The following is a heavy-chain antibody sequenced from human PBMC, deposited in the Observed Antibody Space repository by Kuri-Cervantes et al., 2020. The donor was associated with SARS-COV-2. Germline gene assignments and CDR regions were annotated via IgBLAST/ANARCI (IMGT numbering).Heavy chain of an antibody. CDR2: IYYSGST. V-gene: IGHV4-39*07. J-gene: IGHJ4*02. CDR1: GGSISSSSYH. CDR3: AREDLSVVVPAAFFDY. D-gene: IGHD2-2*01. Sequence: ESLKISCTVSGGSISSSSYHWGWIRQPPGKGLEWIGSIYYSGSTYYNPSLKSRVTISVDTSKNQFSLKLSSVTAADTAVYYCAREDLSVVVPAAFFDYWGQGTLVTVSS.